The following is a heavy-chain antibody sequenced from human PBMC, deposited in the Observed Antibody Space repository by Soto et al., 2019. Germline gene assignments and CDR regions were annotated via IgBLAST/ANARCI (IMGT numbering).Heavy chain of an antibody. Sequence: EVQLVESGGGLVKPGGSLRLSCAASGFTFSNAWMSWVHQAPGKGLEWVGRIKSKTDGGTTDYAAPVKGRFTISRDDSKNTLYLQMNSLKTEDTAVYYCTTDQDYYDSMVPGYCGQGTLVTVSS. D-gene: IGHD3-22*01. CDR3: TTDQDYYDSMVPGY. CDR1: GFTFSNAW. J-gene: IGHJ4*02. V-gene: IGHV3-15*01. CDR2: IKSKTDGGTT.